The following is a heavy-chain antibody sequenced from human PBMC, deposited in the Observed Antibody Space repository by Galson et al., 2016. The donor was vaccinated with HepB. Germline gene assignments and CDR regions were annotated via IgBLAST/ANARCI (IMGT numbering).Heavy chain of an antibody. D-gene: IGHD2-2*01. CDR3: ARAAIIPGARMVFDP. CDR2: IDHTGTS. CDR1: GDSISSYNC. V-gene: IGHV4-4*02. J-gene: IGHJ5*02. Sequence: SETLSLTCAVSGDSISSYNCWTWVRQPPGKGLDWIGEIDHTGTSNNNPFLNSRFTLSVDKSRNQFSLNVTSVTAADTAVYYCARAAIIPGARMVFDPWGQGILVTVSS.